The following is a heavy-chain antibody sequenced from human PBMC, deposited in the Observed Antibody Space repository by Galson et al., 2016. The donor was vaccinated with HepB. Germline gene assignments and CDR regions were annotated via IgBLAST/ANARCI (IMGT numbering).Heavy chain of an antibody. J-gene: IGHJ4*02. D-gene: IGHD3-16*02. CDR1: GSSITNYY. V-gene: IGHV4-59*01. Sequence: ETLSLTCSVSGSSITNYYWTWMRQPPGKGLEWIGYTHYSGYTSYNPSLGGRVTMSVDTSKYQFSLILTSVTAADTAVYYCARRLVLQPGGSDHWGRGTLVIVSS. CDR2: THYSGYT. CDR3: ARRLVLQPGGSDH.